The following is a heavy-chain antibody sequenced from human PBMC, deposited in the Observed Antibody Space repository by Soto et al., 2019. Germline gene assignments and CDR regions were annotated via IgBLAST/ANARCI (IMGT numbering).Heavy chain of an antibody. CDR2: IWDDGSNK. Sequence: QVQLVESGGGVVQPGRSLRLSCAASGFTFSSYGMHWVRQAPGKGLEWVAVIWDDGSNKYYADSVKGRFTISRDNSKNTLYLLMNSLRAEDKAVYYCAREYYYDSSGYAYYYYGMDVWGQGTTVTVSS. V-gene: IGHV3-33*01. D-gene: IGHD3-22*01. J-gene: IGHJ6*02. CDR3: AREYYYDSSGYAYYYYGMDV. CDR1: GFTFSSYG.